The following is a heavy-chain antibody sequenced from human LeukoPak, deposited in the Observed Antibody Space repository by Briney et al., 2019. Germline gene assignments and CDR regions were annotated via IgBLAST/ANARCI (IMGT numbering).Heavy chain of an antibody. Sequence: GGSLRLSCAASGFTFSSYEMNWVRQAPGKGLEWVSYISSSGSTIYYADSAKGRFTISRDNAKNSLYLQMNSLRAEDTAVYYCARVWLRSIGVHPWGQGTLVTVSS. J-gene: IGHJ5*02. CDR3: ARVWLRSIGVHP. CDR2: ISSSGSTI. D-gene: IGHD3-10*01. CDR1: GFTFSSYE. V-gene: IGHV3-48*03.